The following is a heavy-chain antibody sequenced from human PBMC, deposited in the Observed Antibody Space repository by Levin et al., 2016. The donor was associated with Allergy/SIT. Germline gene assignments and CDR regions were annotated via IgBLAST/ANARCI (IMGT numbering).Heavy chain of an antibody. Sequence: WIRQPPGKALEWLAHIFSNDEKSYSTSLKSRLTISKDTSKSQVVLTMTNMDPVDTATYYCVRNPKPLHHCDYWGQGTLVTVSS. J-gene: IGHJ4*02. V-gene: IGHV2-26*01. CDR2: IFSNDEK. CDR3: VRNPKPLHHCDY.